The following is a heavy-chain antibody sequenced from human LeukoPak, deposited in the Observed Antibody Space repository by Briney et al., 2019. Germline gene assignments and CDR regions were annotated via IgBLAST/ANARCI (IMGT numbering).Heavy chain of an antibody. J-gene: IGHJ4*02. CDR1: GFIFSSHW. V-gene: IGHV3-74*01. CDR2: INGDGTKT. D-gene: IGHD3-10*01. CDR3: ADYGSGSYCFDY. Sequence: GGSLRLSCASSGFIFSSHWMHWGRQAPGEGREWVSRINGDGTKTNYADSVKGRFILSRDNARHTLFLQMSSLRDEDTAVYYCADYGSGSYCFDYWGQGTLVTVPS.